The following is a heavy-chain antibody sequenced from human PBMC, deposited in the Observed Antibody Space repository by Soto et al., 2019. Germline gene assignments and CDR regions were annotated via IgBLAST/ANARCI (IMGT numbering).Heavy chain of an antibody. J-gene: IGHJ4*02. CDR2: INHSGST. Sequence: SETLSLTCAVYGGSFSGYYWSWIRQPPGKGLEWIGEINHSGSTNYNPSLKSRLTISVDTSKNQFSLKLSSVTAADTAVYYCARSARGYSYGYFDYWGQGALVTVSS. CDR3: ARSARGYSYGYFDY. CDR1: GGSFSGYY. D-gene: IGHD5-18*01. V-gene: IGHV4-34*01.